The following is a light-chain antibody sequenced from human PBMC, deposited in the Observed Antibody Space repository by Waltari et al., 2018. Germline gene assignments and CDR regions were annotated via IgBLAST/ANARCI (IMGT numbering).Light chain of an antibody. CDR2: AAS. J-gene: IGKJ3*01. V-gene: IGKV1-8*01. CDR3: QQYYSYPLT. Sequence: AIRMTQSPSSFSASTGDSVTITCRASQGISSYLAWYQQKPGKAPKLLIYAASTLQSGVPSRFSGRGSGTDFTLTISCLQSEDFATYYCQQYYSYPLTFGPGTKVDIK. CDR1: QGISSY.